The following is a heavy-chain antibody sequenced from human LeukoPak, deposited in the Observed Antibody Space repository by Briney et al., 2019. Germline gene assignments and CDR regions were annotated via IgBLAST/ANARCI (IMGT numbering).Heavy chain of an antibody. D-gene: IGHD5-18*01. J-gene: IGHJ4*02. Sequence: SETLSLTCSVSGVSIRSYYRSWIRQPPGKGLEWIGNIHYSGSTNYNPSLKSRVTISVDTSKNQFSLRLSSVTAADTAVYYCARHWGGTAMWDFFDYWGQGTLVTVSS. CDR3: ARHWGGTAMWDFFDY. CDR1: GVSIRSYY. CDR2: IHYSGST. V-gene: IGHV4-59*08.